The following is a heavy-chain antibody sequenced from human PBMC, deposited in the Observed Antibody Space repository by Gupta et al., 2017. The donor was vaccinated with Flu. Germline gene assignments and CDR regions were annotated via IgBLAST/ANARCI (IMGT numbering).Heavy chain of an antibody. J-gene: IGHJ4*02. D-gene: IGHD1-26*01. CDR3: ARLPDPAGASVYNFFDS. CDR1: ADSISSDNYY. CDR2: IFDTGTT. Sequence: QLQFRESGRGLVRPSETLSLTCSVSADSISSDNYYWGWVRQPPGKGLEWIGNIFDTGTTFANPSRKRRVTVSVDTSKNHFFLNVHSVTAADTAVYYCARLPDPAGASVYNFFDSWGQGTLVTVSS. V-gene: IGHV4-39*01.